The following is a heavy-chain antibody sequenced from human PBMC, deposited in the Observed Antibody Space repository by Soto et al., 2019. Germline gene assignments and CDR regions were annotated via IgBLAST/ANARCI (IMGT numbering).Heavy chain of an antibody. CDR1: GFSLSTSGVG. Sequence: QITLKESGPTLVKPTQTLTLTCTFSGFSLSTSGVGVGWIRQPPGTALEWLALIYWDDDKRYSPSLKSRSTITKDTSKNQVVLTMTNMDLVDTATYYCAHSRYQLLWGYFDYWGQGTLVTVSS. V-gene: IGHV2-5*02. CDR2: IYWDDDK. J-gene: IGHJ4*02. D-gene: IGHD2-2*01. CDR3: AHSRYQLLWGYFDY.